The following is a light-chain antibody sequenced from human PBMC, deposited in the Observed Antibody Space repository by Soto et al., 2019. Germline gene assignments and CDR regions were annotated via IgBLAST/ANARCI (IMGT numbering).Light chain of an antibody. J-gene: IGKJ1*01. CDR1: QGITSW. CDR2: AAS. Sequence: DVQMTQSPSFESASIGYRVTIYSRASQGITSWLAWYQQKPGKAPKLLIYAASSLQSGVPSRFSGSGSGTDFTLTISSLQPEDFATYYCQQSYNTPLTFGQGTKVDIK. CDR3: QQSYNTPLT. V-gene: IGKV1-12*01.